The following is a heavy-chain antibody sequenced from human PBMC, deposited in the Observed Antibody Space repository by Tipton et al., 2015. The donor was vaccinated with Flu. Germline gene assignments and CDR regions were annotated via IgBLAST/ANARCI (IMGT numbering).Heavy chain of an antibody. CDR3: ARRDFSNYVSEPKNWFDF. CDR2: IHYSGSP. V-gene: IGHV4-38-2*01. CDR1: GGSVGSPYF. J-gene: IGHJ5*01. Sequence: TLSLTCSVPGGSVGSPYFWGWIRQAPGRGLEWIGNIHYSGSPYYNPSLKSRVTISVARSKNQFSLRLTSVTAADTAVYFCARRDFSNYVSEPKNWFDFWGQGSLVNVSS. D-gene: IGHD4-11*01.